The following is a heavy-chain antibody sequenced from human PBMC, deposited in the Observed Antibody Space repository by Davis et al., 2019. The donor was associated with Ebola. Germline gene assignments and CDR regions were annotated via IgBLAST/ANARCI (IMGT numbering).Heavy chain of an antibody. CDR2: IIPILGIA. Sequence: SVKVSCKASGGTFSSYAISWVRQAPGQGLEWMGRIIPILGIANYAQKFQGRVTITADKSTSTAYMELSSLRSEDTAVYYCARDDRAAGNRYYYYGMDVWGQGTTVTVSS. J-gene: IGHJ6*02. CDR1: GGTFSSYA. V-gene: IGHV1-69*04. CDR3: ARDDRAAGNRYYYYGMDV. D-gene: IGHD6-13*01.